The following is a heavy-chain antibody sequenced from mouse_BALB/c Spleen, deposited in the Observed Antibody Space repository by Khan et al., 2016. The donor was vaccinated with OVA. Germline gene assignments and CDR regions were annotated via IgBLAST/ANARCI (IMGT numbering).Heavy chain of an antibody. CDR2: ISYSGRT. CDR3: AVGRTY. J-gene: IGHJ3*01. D-gene: IGHD4-1*01. V-gene: IGHV3-2*02. CDR1: GYSITSDYT. Sequence: EVQLQESGPGLVKPSQSLSLTCTVTGYSITSDYTWNWIRQFPGNKLEWMGYISYSGRTRYNPSLKSRISFTRDTSKNPFFLQLNSVTTEDTATYYCAVGRTYWGQGTLVTVSA.